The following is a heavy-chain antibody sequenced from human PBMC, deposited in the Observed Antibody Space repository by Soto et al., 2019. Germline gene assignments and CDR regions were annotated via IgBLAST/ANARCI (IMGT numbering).Heavy chain of an antibody. CDR1: GFTFSNYA. J-gene: IGHJ4*02. CDR2: LNGSGGST. Sequence: EVQLSESGGGLVQPGGSLRLSCAASGFTFSNYAMTWVRQAPGKGLEWVSGLNGSGGSTSSADSVKGRFAISRDNAKTTLYLQMNNPRDGDTAVYYWARGFSAGKGSPPDFWCQVTLVTASA. CDR3: ARGFSAGKGSPPDF. V-gene: IGHV3-23*01. D-gene: IGHD6-25*01.